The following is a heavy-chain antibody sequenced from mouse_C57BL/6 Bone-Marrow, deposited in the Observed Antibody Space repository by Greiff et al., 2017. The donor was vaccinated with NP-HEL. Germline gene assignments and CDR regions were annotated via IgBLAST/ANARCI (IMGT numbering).Heavy chain of an antibody. V-gene: IGHV1-7*01. CDR1: GYTFTSYW. Sequence: VQLQQSGAELAKPGASVKLSCKASGYTFTSYWMHWVKQRPGQGLEWIGYINPSSGYTKYNQKFKDKATLTADKSSSPAYMQLSSLTYEDSAVYDCSSSRGRNWYLDVWGTGTTVTVSA. CDR3: SSSRGRNWYLDV. J-gene: IGHJ1*03. CDR2: INPSSGYT.